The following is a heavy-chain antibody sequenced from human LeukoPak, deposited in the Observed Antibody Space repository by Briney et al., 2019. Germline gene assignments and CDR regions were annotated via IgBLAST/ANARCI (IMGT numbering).Heavy chain of an antibody. CDR2: IYYSGST. CDR1: GGSISSYY. CDR3: ARSLCFGEGGFWFDP. Sequence: SETLSLTCTVSGGSISSYYWSWIRQPPGKGLEWVGYIYYSGSTNYNPSLKSRVTISVDTSKNQFSLKLSSVTAADTAVYYWARSLCFGEGGFWFDPWGQGTLVTVSS. V-gene: IGHV4-59*01. D-gene: IGHD3-10*01. J-gene: IGHJ5*02.